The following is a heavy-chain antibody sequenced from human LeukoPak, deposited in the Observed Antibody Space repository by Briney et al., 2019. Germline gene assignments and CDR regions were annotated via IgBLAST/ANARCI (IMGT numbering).Heavy chain of an antibody. CDR3: ARVGGGNYYYYGMDV. V-gene: IGHV4-59*01. CDR2: ICYSWSN. D-gene: IGHD3-16*01. CDR1: GGSIRSYY. Sequence: SETLSLTCTVSGGSIRSYYWSWIRQPPGKGLEWIGYICYSWSNNYNPSLKSRVTISVSKSNNQFLLKLTPVTAAGPAVYSCARVGGGNYYYYGMDVWGQGTTVTVSS. J-gene: IGHJ6*02.